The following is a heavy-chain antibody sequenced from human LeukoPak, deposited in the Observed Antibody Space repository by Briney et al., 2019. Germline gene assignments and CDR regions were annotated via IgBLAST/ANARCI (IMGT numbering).Heavy chain of an antibody. D-gene: IGHD3-3*01. V-gene: IGHV3-9*01. J-gene: IGHJ4*02. CDR3: AKDSWSGLDY. CDR1: GFTFDDYA. CDR2: ISWNSGSI. Sequence: HAGGSLRLSCAASGFTFDDYALHWVRQAPGKGLEWVSGISWNSGSIGYADSVKGRFTISRDNAKNSLYLQMNSLRAEDTALYYCAKDSWSGLDYWGQGTLVTVSS.